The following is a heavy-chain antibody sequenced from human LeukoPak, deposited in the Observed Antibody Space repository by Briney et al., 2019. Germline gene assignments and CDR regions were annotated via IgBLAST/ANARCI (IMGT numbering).Heavy chain of an antibody. J-gene: IGHJ5*02. CDR3: ARDLFGDSSGSYAGIPFDP. CDR1: GGTFSSYA. V-gene: IGHV1-69*05. CDR2: IIPIFGTA. D-gene: IGHD6-19*01. Sequence: VASVKVSCKASGGTFSSYAISWVRQAPGQELEWMGGIIPIFGTANYAQKFRGRVTITTDESTSTAYMELSSLRSEDTAVYYCARDLFGDSSGSYAGIPFDPWGQGTLVTVSS.